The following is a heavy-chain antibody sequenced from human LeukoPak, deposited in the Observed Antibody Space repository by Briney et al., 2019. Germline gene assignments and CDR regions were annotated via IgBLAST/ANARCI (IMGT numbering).Heavy chain of an antibody. J-gene: IGHJ6*02. CDR2: IHYSGST. Sequence: SETLSLTCIVSGGSIRNYYWNWIRQSPGKGLEWIGFIHYSGSTYYRPTLKSRVTMSVDTSKNQFSLKLTSVTAADTAVYYCARGGDGVGYLNHYYSGMAVWGQGPTVPVSS. V-gene: IGHV4-59*01. CDR3: ARGGDGVGYLNHYYSGMAV. D-gene: IGHD3-16*01. CDR1: GGSIRNYY.